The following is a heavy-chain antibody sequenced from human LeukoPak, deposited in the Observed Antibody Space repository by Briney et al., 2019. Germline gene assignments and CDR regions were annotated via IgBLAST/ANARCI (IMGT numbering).Heavy chain of an antibody. V-gene: IGHV4-4*02. J-gene: IGHJ3*02. Sequence: SETLSLTCAVSGGSISSSNWWSWVRQPPGKGLEWIGEIYHSGSTNYNPSLKSRVTISVDTSKNQFSLKLSSVTAADTAVYYCARGTRPGRSAFDIWGQGTMVTVSS. CDR1: GGSISSSNW. CDR3: ARGTRPGRSAFDI. D-gene: IGHD2-15*01. CDR2: IYHSGST.